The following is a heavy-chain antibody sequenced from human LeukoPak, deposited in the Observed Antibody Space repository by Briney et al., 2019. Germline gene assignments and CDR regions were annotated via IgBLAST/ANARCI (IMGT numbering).Heavy chain of an antibody. J-gene: IGHJ4*02. CDR2: ISYDGSNK. CDR3: ARDLGEGSSWSIIDY. CDR1: GFTFSSYA. V-gene: IGHV3-30*01. D-gene: IGHD6-13*01. Sequence: GRSLRLSCAASGFTFSSYAMHWVRQAPGKGLEWVAVISYDGSNKYYADSVKGRFTISRDNSKNTLYLQVNSLRAEDTAVYYCARDLGEGSSWSIIDYWGQGTLVTVSS.